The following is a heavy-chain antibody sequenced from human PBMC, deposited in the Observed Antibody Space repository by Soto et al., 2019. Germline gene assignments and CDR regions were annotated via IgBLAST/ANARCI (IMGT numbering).Heavy chain of an antibody. CDR2: IWYDGSNK. V-gene: IGHV3-33*01. D-gene: IGHD1-26*01. Sequence: ESGGGVVQPGRSLRLSCAASGFTFSSYGMHWVRQAPGKGLEWVAVIWYDGSNKYYADSVKGRFTISRDNSKNTLYLQMNSLRAEDTAVYYCARDRSGSYNWFDPWGQGTLVTVSS. CDR3: ARDRSGSYNWFDP. CDR1: GFTFSSYG. J-gene: IGHJ5*02.